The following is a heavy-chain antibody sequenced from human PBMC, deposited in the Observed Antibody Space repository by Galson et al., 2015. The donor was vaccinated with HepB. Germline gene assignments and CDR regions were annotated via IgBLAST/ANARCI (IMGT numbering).Heavy chain of an antibody. J-gene: IGHJ4*02. CDR3: ARGRRKRSTENGIFDY. CDR1: GGSFRGYY. V-gene: IGHV4-34*01. Sequence: SAPLSLPCAVYGGSFRGYYWSWIRQPPGKGLEWIGEINHSGSTNYNPSLKSRVTMSVDTSKNQFSLKLSSATAADTAVYYCARGRRKRSTENGIFDYWGQGTLVTVSS. CDR2: INHSGST. D-gene: IGHD1-14*01.